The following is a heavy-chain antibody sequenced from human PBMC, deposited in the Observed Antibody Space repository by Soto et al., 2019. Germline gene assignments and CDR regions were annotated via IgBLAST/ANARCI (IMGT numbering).Heavy chain of an antibody. CDR3: AKDHWGSY. Sequence: GGSLRLSCSPSGFTFSDYAMSWVRQAPGKGLEWVSAISGSGGSTYYADSVKGRFTISRDNSRNTLYLQMNSLRAEDTAIYYCAKDHWGSYSGQGTLVTVS. CDR1: GFTFSDYA. D-gene: IGHD3-16*01. V-gene: IGHV3-23*01. CDR2: ISGSGGST. J-gene: IGHJ4*02.